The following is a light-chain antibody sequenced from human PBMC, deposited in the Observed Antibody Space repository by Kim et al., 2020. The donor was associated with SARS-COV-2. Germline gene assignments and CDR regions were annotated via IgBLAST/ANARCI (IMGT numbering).Light chain of an antibody. CDR3: QSADSSDTFWV. J-gene: IGLJ3*02. CDR1: ALPKQY. V-gene: IGLV3-25*03. Sequence: PGQTVRIPCSEDALPKQYVYWFQQKPGQAPVVVIYEDTERPSGIPERFSGSTSGTTVTLTISGVQAEDEADYYCQSADSSDTFWVFGGGTQLTVL. CDR2: EDT.